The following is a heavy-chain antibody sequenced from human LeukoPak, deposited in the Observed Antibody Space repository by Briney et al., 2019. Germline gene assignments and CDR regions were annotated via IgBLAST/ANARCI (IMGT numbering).Heavy chain of an antibody. D-gene: IGHD1-26*01. Sequence: SVKVSCKASGFAFTSSAMQWVRQARGQRLEWIGWIVVGSGNTNYAQKFQERVTITRDMYTSTAYMELSSLRSEDTAVYYCAAGIVGGYYYYYMDVWGKGTTVTVSS. CDR3: AAGIVGGYYYYYMDV. V-gene: IGHV1-58*02. CDR1: GFAFTSSA. J-gene: IGHJ6*03. CDR2: IVVGSGNT.